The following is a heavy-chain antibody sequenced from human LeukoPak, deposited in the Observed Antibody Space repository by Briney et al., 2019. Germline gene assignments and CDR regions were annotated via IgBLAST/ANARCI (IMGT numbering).Heavy chain of an antibody. Sequence: PGGSLRLSCAASGFTFSSYSMNWVRQAPGKGLEWVSSISSSNSYIYYADSVKGRFTISRDNAKNSLYLQMNSLRAEDTAVYYCARDYDSSGYLIDYWGQGTLVTVSS. V-gene: IGHV3-21*01. CDR1: GFTFSSYS. D-gene: IGHD3-22*01. CDR3: ARDYDSSGYLIDY. J-gene: IGHJ4*02. CDR2: ISSSNSYI.